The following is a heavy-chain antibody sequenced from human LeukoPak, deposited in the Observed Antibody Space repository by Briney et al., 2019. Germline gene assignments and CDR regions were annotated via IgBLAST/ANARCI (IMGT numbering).Heavy chain of an antibody. CDR1: GYTFTSYY. D-gene: IGHD5-18*01. J-gene: IGHJ4*02. V-gene: IGHV1-2*04. CDR3: ARHTAMDDFDY. Sequence: GASVKVSCKASGYTFTSYYMHWVRQAPGQGLEWMGWINPNSGGTNYAQKFQGWVTMTRDTSISTAYMELSRLRSDDTAVYYCARHTAMDDFDYWGQGTLVTVSS. CDR2: INPNSGGT.